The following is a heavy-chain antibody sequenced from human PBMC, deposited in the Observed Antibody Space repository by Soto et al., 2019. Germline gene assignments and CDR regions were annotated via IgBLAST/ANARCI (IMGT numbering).Heavy chain of an antibody. V-gene: IGHV3-15*01. CDR2: LKSVSDGGKA. J-gene: IGHJ4*02. D-gene: IGHD3-3*01. CDR1: GFPINKAW. Sequence: GGSLRLSCEVSGFPINKAWMGWVRQGPGKGLEWVGRLKSVSDGGKAEYTAPVKDRFTISRDDSKNMMYLQMNSLKAEDTAVYFCNTMRWNFWSTDWGQGTLVTVSS. CDR3: NTMRWNFWSTD.